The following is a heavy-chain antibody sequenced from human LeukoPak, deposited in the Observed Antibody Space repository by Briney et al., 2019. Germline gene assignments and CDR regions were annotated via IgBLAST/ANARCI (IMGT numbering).Heavy chain of an antibody. CDR2: IKCDGSEK. D-gene: IGHD1-26*01. V-gene: IGHV3-52*01. CDR3: ARDRQRSEIVGATPALDY. CDR1: GFTFSSSW. J-gene: IGHJ4*02. Sequence: GALRLSCAASGFTFSSSWMHRVCQAPEKGLEWVADIKCDGSEKYFVDSVKGRLTISRDKAKNSLYLRVSSLRAEDMTVYYCARDRQRSEIVGATPALDYWGQGTLVTVSS.